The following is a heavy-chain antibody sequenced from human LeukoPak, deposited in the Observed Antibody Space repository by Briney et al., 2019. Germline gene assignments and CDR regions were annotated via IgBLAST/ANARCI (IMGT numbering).Heavy chain of an antibody. CDR2: IYSSGST. CDR3: ARLGRFLEWFSWFDP. Sequence: SETLSLTCRVSGASINSGSNYWGWIRQPPGKTLEWIGSIYSSGSTYYNPSLKSRVIIMIDTPKNHFSLTLSSVTAADTAVYYCARLGRFLEWFSWFDPWGQGTLVTVSS. J-gene: IGHJ5*02. CDR1: GASINSGSNY. V-gene: IGHV4-39*01. D-gene: IGHD3-3*01.